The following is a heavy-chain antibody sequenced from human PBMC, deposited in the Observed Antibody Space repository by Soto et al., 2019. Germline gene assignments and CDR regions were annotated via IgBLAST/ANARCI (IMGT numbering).Heavy chain of an antibody. D-gene: IGHD1-7*01. CDR1: GYTFTSYG. Sequence: QVQLVQSVFGVKKPGASVKVSCKTSGYTFTSYGISWVRQAPGQGLEWMGWIASDNGNTKYAQNLQGRVTMTTDTSTRTVHMELRSLRSDDTAVYYCARDRGSELDYWGQGTLLTVSS. CDR3: ARDRGSELDY. CDR2: IASDNGNT. J-gene: IGHJ4*02. V-gene: IGHV1-18*01.